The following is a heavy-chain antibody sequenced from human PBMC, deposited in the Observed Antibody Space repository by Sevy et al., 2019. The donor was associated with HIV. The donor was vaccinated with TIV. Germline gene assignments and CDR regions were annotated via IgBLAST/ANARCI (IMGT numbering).Heavy chain of an antibody. Sequence: GGSLRLSCAASGFSFSDYYMTWIRQAPGKGLEWVSYISSGSRYTNYADSVKGRFAISRDNAENSLYLQMSSLRAEDTAVYYCARVRVMAADYYFDYWGQGTLVTVSS. D-gene: IGHD6-13*01. V-gene: IGHV3-11*06. CDR3: ARVRVMAADYYFDY. CDR2: ISSGSRYT. J-gene: IGHJ4*02. CDR1: GFSFSDYY.